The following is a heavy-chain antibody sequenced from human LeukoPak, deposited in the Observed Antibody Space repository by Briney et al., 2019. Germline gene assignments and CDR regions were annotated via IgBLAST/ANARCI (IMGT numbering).Heavy chain of an antibody. CDR2: IIPNSGGT. V-gene: IGHV1-2*02. J-gene: IGHJ4*02. Sequence: ASVKVSCKASGYTFTDYYIHWVRQAPGQGLQWMGWIIPNSGGTNYAQKFQGRITMTRDTSISTAYMELSSLKSDDTAVYYCARALPSGSFNWGQGTLVTVSS. CDR1: GYTFTDYY. CDR3: ARALPSGSFN. D-gene: IGHD1-26*01.